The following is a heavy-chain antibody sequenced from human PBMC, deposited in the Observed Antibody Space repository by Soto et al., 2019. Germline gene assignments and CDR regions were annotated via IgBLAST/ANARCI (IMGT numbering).Heavy chain of an antibody. J-gene: IGHJ4*02. Sequence: QVRLQESGPGLVKPSETLSLTCTVSGGSMTSYYWSWIRQPPGRGLEWIGFIYYAGSTKYNPSLTSRVXXXLXXSKNQFSLTLTSVTAADTAVYYCARRLVATETFDYWGQGTLVTVSS. V-gene: IGHV4-59*08. CDR3: ARRLVATETFDY. CDR1: GGSMTSYY. D-gene: IGHD5-12*01. CDR2: IYYAGST.